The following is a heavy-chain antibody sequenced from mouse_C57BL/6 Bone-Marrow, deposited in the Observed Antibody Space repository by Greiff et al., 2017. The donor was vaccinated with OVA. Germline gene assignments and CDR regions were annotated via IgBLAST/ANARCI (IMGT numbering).Heavy chain of an antibody. CDR3: ARDRGISGFSAY. J-gene: IGHJ3*01. D-gene: IGHD3-2*02. Sequence: EVQLQQSGPGLVKPSQSLSLTCSVTGYSITSGYYWNWIRQFPGNKLEWMGYISYDGSNNYNPSLKNRISITRDTSKNQFFLKLNSVTTEDTATYYCARDRGISGFSAYWGQGTLVTVSA. CDR1: GYSITSGYY. V-gene: IGHV3-6*01. CDR2: ISYDGSN.